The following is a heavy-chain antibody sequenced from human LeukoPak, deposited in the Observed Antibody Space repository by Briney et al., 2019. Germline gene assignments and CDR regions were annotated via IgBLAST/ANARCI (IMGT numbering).Heavy chain of an antibody. CDR1: GITLSNYG. V-gene: IGHV3-23*01. J-gene: IGHJ4*02. CDR3: AKRGVVIRVILVGFHKEAYYFDS. CDR2: ISGSGGST. D-gene: IGHD3-22*01. Sequence: GGSLRLSCRDPGITLSNYGMSWVREAPGGGLEWVAGISGSGGSTNYADSEKRRFTISRDNPKNSLYLQMTSLRAEDTAVYFCAKRGVVIRVILVGFHKEAYYFDSWGQGALVTVSS.